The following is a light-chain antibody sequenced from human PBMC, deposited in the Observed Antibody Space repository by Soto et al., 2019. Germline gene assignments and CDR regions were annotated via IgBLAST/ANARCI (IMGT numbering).Light chain of an antibody. Sequence: QSVLTQPASVSGSPGQSITISCTGTSSDIGAYNFVSWYQQHPGKAPKLMLYDVNIRPSGVSNRFSGSKSGTTASLTISGLPAEDEAYYYCTSWTSSSTMIFGGGTKLTVL. CDR3: TSWTSSSTMI. CDR1: SSDIGAYNF. CDR2: DVN. V-gene: IGLV2-14*03. J-gene: IGLJ2*01.